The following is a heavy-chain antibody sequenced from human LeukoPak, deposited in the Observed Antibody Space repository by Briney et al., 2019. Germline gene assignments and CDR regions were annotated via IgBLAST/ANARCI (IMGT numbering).Heavy chain of an antibody. V-gene: IGHV3-23*01. J-gene: IGHJ5*02. CDR1: GFTFSSYA. CDR3: ANPLWQQPEHNWFDP. CDR2: ISGSGGST. Sequence: GGSLRLSCAASGFTFSSYALSWVRQAPGKGLEWVSAISGSGGSTYYADSVEGRFTISRDNSKNTLYLQMNSLRAKDTAVYYCANPLWQQPEHNWFDPWGQGTLVTVSS. D-gene: IGHD6-13*01.